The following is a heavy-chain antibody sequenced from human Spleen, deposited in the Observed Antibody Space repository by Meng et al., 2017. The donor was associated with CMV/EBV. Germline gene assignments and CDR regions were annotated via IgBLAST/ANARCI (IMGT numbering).Heavy chain of an antibody. J-gene: IGHJ5*02. V-gene: IGHV1-69*10. CDR1: GGTFSSYA. CDR3: ARSGYYKNWFDP. Sequence: SCKASGGTFSSYAISWVRQAPGQGLEWMGGIIPILGIANYAQKFQGRVTITADKSTSTAYMELSSLRSEDTAVYYCARSGYYKNWFDPWGQGTLVTVSS. D-gene: IGHD3-3*01. CDR2: IIPILGIA.